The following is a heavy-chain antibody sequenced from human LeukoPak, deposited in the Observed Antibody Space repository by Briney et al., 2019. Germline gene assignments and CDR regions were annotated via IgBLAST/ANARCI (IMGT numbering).Heavy chain of an antibody. J-gene: IGHJ6*03. D-gene: IGHD3-10*01. Sequence: SETLSLTCAVYGGFFSGYYWSWIRQPPGKGLEWIGEINHSGSTNYNPSLKSRVTISVDTSKNQFSLKLSSVTAADTAVYYCARGPPYYYGSGSNYYYYMDVWGKGTTVTVSS. CDR3: ARGPPYYYGSGSNYYYYMDV. CDR2: INHSGST. V-gene: IGHV4-34*01. CDR1: GGFFSGYY.